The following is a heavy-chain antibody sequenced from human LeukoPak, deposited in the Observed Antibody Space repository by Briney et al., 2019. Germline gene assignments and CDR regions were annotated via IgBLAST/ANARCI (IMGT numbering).Heavy chain of an antibody. CDR2: INHSGST. V-gene: IGHV4-34*01. J-gene: IGHJ3*02. Sequence: SETLSLTCAVYGGSFSGYYWSWIRQPPGKGLEWIGEINHSGSTNYNPSLKSRVTISVDTSKNQFSMKLSSVTAADTAVYYCARLLRGGRDTAMVTMIVVRAKPGAFDSWGQGTMVTVSS. CDR1: GGSFSGYY. D-gene: IGHD5-18*01. CDR3: ARLLRGGRDTAMVTMIVVRAKPGAFDS.